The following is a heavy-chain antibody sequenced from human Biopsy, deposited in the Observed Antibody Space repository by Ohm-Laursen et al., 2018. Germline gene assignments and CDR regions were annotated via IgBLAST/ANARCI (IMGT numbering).Heavy chain of an antibody. V-gene: IGHV4-39*01. CDR3: ARHPTGFWFDP. CDR2: IFYSGIT. J-gene: IGHJ5*02. Sequence: SETLSLTWTVSGGSVSSNVAYWAWIRPPPGTGLESIGSIFYSGITYYNPSLQRRVTMSVDTSKNQFSLNLTSVTAADTAVYYWARHPTGFWFDPWGQGTLVIVSS. CDR1: GGSVSSNVAY.